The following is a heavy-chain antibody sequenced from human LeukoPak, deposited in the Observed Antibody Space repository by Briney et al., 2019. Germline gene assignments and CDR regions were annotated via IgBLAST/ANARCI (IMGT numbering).Heavy chain of an antibody. D-gene: IGHD1-26*01. CDR3: ASVSVWELATHTGGSFDY. CDR2: IYHTGTT. V-gene: IGHV4-30-4*01. J-gene: IGHJ4*02. CDR1: GGLISRIEYY. Sequence: PSETLSLTCTVSGGLISRIEYYWGWVRQSPVKGLEWLGHIYHTGTTLYSPHLDNRLTISVDSSKNQFSLTLNSVTAADTAVYYCASVSVWELATHTGGSFDYWGRGILVTVSS.